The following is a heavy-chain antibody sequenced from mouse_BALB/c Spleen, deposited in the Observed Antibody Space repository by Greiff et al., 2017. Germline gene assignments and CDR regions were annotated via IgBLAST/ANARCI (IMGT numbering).Heavy chain of an antibody. V-gene: IGHV5-6-5*01. D-gene: IGHD2-4*01. J-gene: IGHJ3*01. CDR1: GFTFSSYA. CDR2: ISSGGST. Sequence: DVKLVESGGGLVKPGGSLKLSCAASGFTFSSYAMSWVRQTPEKRLEWVASISSGGSTYYPDSVKGRFTISRDNARNILYLQMSSLRSEDTAMYYCASLYDYDGFAYWGQGTLVTVSA. CDR3: ASLYDYDGFAY.